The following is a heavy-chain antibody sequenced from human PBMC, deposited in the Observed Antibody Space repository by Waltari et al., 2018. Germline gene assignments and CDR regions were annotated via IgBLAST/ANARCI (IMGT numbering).Heavy chain of an antibody. CDR2: IDSTVSYA. Sequence: DVQLVESGGGLVKAGESLRLSCEASGFPFSYYNMNWVRQAPGKGLEWVSFIDSTVSYAYYGDSVKGRFTISRDNAKNSLYLQMNSLRADDTAVYYCVREAYDEPNCFDSWGQGTLVTVS. CDR1: GFPFSYYN. J-gene: IGHJ5*01. CDR3: VREAYDEPNCFDS. V-gene: IGHV3-21*02. D-gene: IGHD5-12*01.